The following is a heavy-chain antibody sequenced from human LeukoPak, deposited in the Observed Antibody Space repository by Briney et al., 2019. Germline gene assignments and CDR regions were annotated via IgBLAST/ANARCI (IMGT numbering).Heavy chain of an antibody. J-gene: IGHJ4*02. V-gene: IGHV4-30-4*08. Sequence: PSQTLSLTCTVSGGSISSGDYYWSWIRQPPGKGLEWLGHIYYSGSTYYNPSLKSRVTISVDTSKNQFSLKLSSVTAADTAVYYCARVPVGLLWFGELSEVFYFDYWGQGTLVTVSS. CDR1: GGSISSGDYY. CDR3: ARVPVGLLWFGELSEVFYFDY. D-gene: IGHD3-10*01. CDR2: IYYSGST.